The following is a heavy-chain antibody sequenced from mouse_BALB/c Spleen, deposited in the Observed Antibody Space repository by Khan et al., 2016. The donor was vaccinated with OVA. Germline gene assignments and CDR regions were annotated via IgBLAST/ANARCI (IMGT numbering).Heavy chain of an antibody. D-gene: IGHD1-1*01. V-gene: IGHV3-2*02. CDR2: ISYSGVT. Sequence: VQLQQSGPGLVKPSQSLSLTCTVTGYSITSGYAWNWIRQFPGNKLEWMGYISYSGVTSYTPSLKSRISITRDTSKNQFFLQLNSVTTEDTATYFCARGNYYGYYFDYWGPGTTLTVSS. CDR3: ARGNYYGYYFDY. CDR1: GYSITSGYA. J-gene: IGHJ2*01.